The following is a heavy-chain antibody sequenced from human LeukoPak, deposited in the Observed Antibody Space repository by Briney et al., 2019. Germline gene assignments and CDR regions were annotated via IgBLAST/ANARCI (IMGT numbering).Heavy chain of an antibody. CDR3: ARESGYEFDY. J-gene: IGHJ4*02. V-gene: IGHV3-74*01. D-gene: IGHD5-12*01. CDR2: INSDGSWT. CDR1: GNYW. Sequence: GGSLRLSCAASGNYWMHWVRQAPGKGLMWVSHINSDGSWTSYADSVKGRFTISKDNAKNTVYLQMNSLRAEDTAVYYCARESGYEFDYWGQGTLVTVSS.